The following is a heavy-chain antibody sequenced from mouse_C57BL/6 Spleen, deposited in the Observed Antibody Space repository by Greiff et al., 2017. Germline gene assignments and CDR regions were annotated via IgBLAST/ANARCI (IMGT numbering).Heavy chain of an antibody. CDR2: ISRGSSTI. CDR3: ARPRDWYFDV. V-gene: IGHV5-17*01. CDR1: GFTFSDYG. Sequence: DVHLVESGGGLVKPGGSLKLSCAASGFTFSDYGMHWVRQAPEKGLEWVADISRGSSTIYYADTVKGRFTISRDNAKNTLFLQMTSLRSEDAAMYYCARPRDWYFDVWGTGTTDTVSS. J-gene: IGHJ1*03.